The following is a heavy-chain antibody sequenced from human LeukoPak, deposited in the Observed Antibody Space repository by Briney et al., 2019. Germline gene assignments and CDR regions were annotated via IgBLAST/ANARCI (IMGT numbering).Heavy chain of an antibody. CDR2: IIPILGIA. D-gene: IGHD3-22*01. CDR3: ARDSPDNYDSSGYYYKTDY. Sequence: SVKVSCKASGGTFSSYAISWVRQAPGQGLEWMGRIIPILGIANYAQKFQGRVTITADKSTSTAYMELSSLRSEDTAVYYCARDSPDNYDSSGYYYKTDYWGQGTLVTVSS. CDR1: GGTFSSYA. V-gene: IGHV1-69*04. J-gene: IGHJ4*02.